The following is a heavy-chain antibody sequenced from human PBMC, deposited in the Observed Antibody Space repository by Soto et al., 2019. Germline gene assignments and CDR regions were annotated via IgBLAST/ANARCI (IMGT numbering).Heavy chain of an antibody. V-gene: IGHV3-23*01. CDR1: GFTFSSYA. Sequence: EVQLLESGGGLVQPGGSLRLSCAASGFTFSSYAMSWVRQAPGKGLEWVSAISGSGGSTYYAGSVKGRFTSSRDNSNNTLYLQMNSLRAEDTAVYYCAKDLRYGYPPDAFDIWGQGTMVTVSS. D-gene: IGHD5-18*01. CDR3: AKDLRYGYPPDAFDI. CDR2: ISGSGGST. J-gene: IGHJ3*02.